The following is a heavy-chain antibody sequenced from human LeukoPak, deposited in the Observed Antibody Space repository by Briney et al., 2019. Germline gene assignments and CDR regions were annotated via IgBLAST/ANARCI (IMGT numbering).Heavy chain of an antibody. Sequence: GGSLRLSCAASGFTFSSYAMSWVRQAPGKGLECISGFSGSGGSTYYADSVKGRFTISRDNAKNTLYLQMNSLRAEDTAVYYCARDIYYGSGGNDYWGQGTLVTVSS. CDR1: GFTFSSYA. CDR2: FSGSGGST. CDR3: ARDIYYGSGGNDY. J-gene: IGHJ4*02. V-gene: IGHV3-23*01. D-gene: IGHD3-10*01.